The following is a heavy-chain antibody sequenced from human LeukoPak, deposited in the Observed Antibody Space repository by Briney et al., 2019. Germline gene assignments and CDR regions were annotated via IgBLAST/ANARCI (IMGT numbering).Heavy chain of an antibody. CDR2: IRSIANSYAT. CDR1: GFTFSGSA. Sequence: GGSLRLSCAASGFTFSGSAMHWVRQVSGKGVEWVGRIRSIANSYATASAASVKGRFTISRDDSKNTAYLQMNSLKTEDTAAYYCTRHFDGYFYYYYGMDVWGQGTTVTVSS. J-gene: IGHJ6*02. D-gene: IGHD3-9*01. V-gene: IGHV3-73*01. CDR3: TRHFDGYFYYYYGMDV.